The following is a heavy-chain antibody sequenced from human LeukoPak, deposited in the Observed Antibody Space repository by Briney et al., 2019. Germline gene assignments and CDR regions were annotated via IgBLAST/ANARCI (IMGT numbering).Heavy chain of an antibody. CDR1: GYTFTSYY. Sequence: ASVKVSCKASGYTFTSYYMHWLRQAPGQGLEWMGIINPSGGSTSYAQKFQGRVTMTRDMSTSTVYMELSSLRSEDTAVYYCERDGQWLVLGGSYYYYYMDVWGKGTTVTVSS. D-gene: IGHD6-19*01. J-gene: IGHJ6*03. CDR2: INPSGGST. V-gene: IGHV1-46*01. CDR3: ERDGQWLVLGGSYYYYYMDV.